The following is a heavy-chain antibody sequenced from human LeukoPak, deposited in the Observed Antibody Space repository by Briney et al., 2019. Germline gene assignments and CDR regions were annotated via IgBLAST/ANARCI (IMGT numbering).Heavy chain of an antibody. CDR2: ISGSGNST. CDR1: GFTFSSYA. D-gene: IGHD3-9*01. J-gene: IGHJ3*02. V-gene: IGHV3-23*01. CDR3: AKDRVGRGVDYDAFDI. Sequence: GGSLRLSCAASGFTFSSYAMNWVRQAPGKGLGWVSVISGSGNSTYYADSVKGRFTISRDNSKNTLYLQMISLRAEDTAVYYCAKDRVGRGVDYDAFDIWGQGTMVTVSS.